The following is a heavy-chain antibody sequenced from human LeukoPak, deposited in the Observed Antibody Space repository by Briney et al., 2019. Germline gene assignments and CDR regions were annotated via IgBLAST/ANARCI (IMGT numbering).Heavy chain of an antibody. CDR3: AKVLPAGFDY. CDR1: GFTFSSYA. D-gene: IGHD6-13*01. J-gene: IGHJ4*02. V-gene: IGHV3-23*01. CDR2: ISDSGDNT. Sequence: GGSLRLSCAASGFTFSSYAMSWVRQAPGKGLEWVSGISDSGDNTYYADSVKGRFTISRDNSKNTLYLQMNSLRAEDTAVYYCAKVLPAGFDYWGQGTLVTVSS.